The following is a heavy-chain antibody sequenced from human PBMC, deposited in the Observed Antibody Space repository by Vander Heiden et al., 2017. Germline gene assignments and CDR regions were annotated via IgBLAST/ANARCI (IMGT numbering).Heavy chain of an antibody. D-gene: IGHD2-15*01. CDR1: GFTFSSYA. CDR2: ISGSGATT. J-gene: IGHJ4*02. V-gene: IGHV3-23*01. Sequence: EVQLLESGGGLVQPGGSLRLSCAASGFTFSSYAMSWVRQAPGKGLEWVSSISGSGATTYYGDSVKGRFIISRDKSKNMVYLQMNSLRAEDTAVYYCARGEDVVATIDFDYWGQGTLATVSS. CDR3: ARGEDVVATIDFDY.